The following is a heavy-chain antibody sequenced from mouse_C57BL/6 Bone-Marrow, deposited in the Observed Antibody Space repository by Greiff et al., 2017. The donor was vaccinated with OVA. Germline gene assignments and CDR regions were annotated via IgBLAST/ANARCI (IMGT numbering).Heavy chain of an antibody. CDR3: AERDYYGSSSFAY. J-gene: IGHJ3*01. D-gene: IGHD1-1*01. Sequence: VQRVESGAELARPGASVKLSCKASGYTFTSYGISWVKQRTGQGLEWIGEIYPRSGNTYYNEKFKGKATLTADKSSSTAYMELRSLTSEDSAVYFCAERDYYGSSSFAYWGQGTLVTVSA. V-gene: IGHV1-81*01. CDR1: GYTFTSYG. CDR2: IYPRSGNT.